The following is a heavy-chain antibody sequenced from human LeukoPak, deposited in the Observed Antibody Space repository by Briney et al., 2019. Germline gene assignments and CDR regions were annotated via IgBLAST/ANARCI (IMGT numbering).Heavy chain of an antibody. CDR3: ARVSYSQIHYYYYYMGV. D-gene: IGHD3-10*01. CDR1: GYTFTSYD. Sequence: ASVKVSCKASGYTFTSYDINWVRQATGQGLEWMGWMNPNSGNTGYAQKFQGRVTITRNTSISTAYMELSSLRSEDTAVYYCARVSYSQIHYYYYYMGVWGKGTTVTVSS. CDR2: MNPNSGNT. V-gene: IGHV1-8*03. J-gene: IGHJ6*03.